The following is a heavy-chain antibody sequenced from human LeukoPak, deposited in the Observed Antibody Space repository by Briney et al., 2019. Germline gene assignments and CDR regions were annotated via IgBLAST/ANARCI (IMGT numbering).Heavy chain of an antibody. CDR2: SYYSGST. CDR3: ARGYSSGWYDVGFDP. Sequence: PSETLSLTCTVSGGSISSYYWSWIRQPPGKRLEWIGYSYYSGSTNYNPSLKSRVTISVDTSKNQFSLKLSSVNAADTAVYYCARGYSSGWYDVGFDPWGQGTLVTVSS. D-gene: IGHD6-19*01. CDR1: GGSISSYY. J-gene: IGHJ5*02. V-gene: IGHV4-59*01.